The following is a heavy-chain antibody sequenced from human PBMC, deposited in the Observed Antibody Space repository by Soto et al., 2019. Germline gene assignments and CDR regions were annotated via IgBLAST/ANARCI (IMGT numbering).Heavy chain of an antibody. J-gene: IGHJ4*02. CDR2: TYYRSKWYY. D-gene: IGHD2-2*01. Sequence: PSQTLSLTCAISGDSVSSNSATWNLIRQSPSRGLEWLGRTYYRSKWYYDYAVSVKSRITINPDTSKNQFSLQLNSVTPEDTAVYFCARDPVTPADYFDSWGPGTLVTVSS. CDR1: GDSVSSNSAT. V-gene: IGHV6-1*01. CDR3: ARDPVTPADYFDS.